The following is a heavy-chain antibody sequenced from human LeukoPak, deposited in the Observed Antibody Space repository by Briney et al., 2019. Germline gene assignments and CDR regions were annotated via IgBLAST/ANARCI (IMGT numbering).Heavy chain of an antibody. J-gene: IGHJ4*02. Sequence: SETLSLTCTVSGYSISSGYYWGWIRQPPGKGLEWIGSIYHSGSTYYSPSLKSRVTISVDTSKNQFSLKLSSVTAADTAVYYCARGWERWLQLGGFLDYWGQGTLVTVSS. V-gene: IGHV4-38-2*02. CDR3: ARGWERWLQLGGFLDY. D-gene: IGHD5-24*01. CDR1: GYSISSGYY. CDR2: IYHSGST.